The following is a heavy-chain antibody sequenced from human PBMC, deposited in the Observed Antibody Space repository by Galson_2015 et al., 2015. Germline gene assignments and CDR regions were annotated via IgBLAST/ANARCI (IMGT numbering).Heavy chain of an antibody. CDR3: ARVAATWYFDL. J-gene: IGHJ2*01. D-gene: IGHD2-15*01. Sequence: SLRLPCAASGFTFSDYYMSWIRQAPGKGLEWVSYISSSGSTIYYADSVKGRFTISRDNAKNSLYLHMNSLRAEDTAVYYCARVAATWYFDLWGRGTLVTVSS. CDR2: ISSSGSTI. V-gene: IGHV3-11*01. CDR1: GFTFSDYY.